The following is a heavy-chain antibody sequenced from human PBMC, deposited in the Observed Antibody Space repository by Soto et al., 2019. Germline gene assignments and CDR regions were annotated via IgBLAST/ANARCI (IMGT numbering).Heavy chain of an antibody. J-gene: IGHJ4*02. CDR2: MNPNTGDT. Sequence: ASVKVSCKASGYTLTSYDINWVRQAPGQGLEWMGWMNPNTGDTGYAQKFQGRVAMTRNASKRTVYMDLRSLRSEDTAVYYCARDPSSAGWFDYWGQGTLVTVSS. V-gene: IGHV1-8*01. CDR1: GYTLTSYD. CDR3: ARDPSSAGWFDY. D-gene: IGHD6-25*01.